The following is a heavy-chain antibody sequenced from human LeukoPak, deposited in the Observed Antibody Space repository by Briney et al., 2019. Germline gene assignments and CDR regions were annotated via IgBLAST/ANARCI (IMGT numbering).Heavy chain of an antibody. V-gene: IGHV3-53*01. CDR1: EFTFSSYS. J-gene: IGHJ4*02. D-gene: IGHD1-26*01. CDR2: IYSGGNT. CDR3: ARTNSGSSPIRD. Sequence: GGSLRLSCAASEFTFSSYSMNWVRQAPGKGLEWVSIIYSGGNTYYGDSVKGRFTISRDNSKNTLYLQMNSLRAEDTAVYYCARTNSGSSPIRDWGQGTLVTVSS.